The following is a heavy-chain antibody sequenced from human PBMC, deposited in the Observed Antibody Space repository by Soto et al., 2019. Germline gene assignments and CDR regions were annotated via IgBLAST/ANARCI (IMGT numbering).Heavy chain of an antibody. J-gene: IGHJ4*02. V-gene: IGHV3-23*01. CDR3: AKAADFWSGYNLDY. CDR1: GFTFSSYA. Sequence: GGSLRLSCAASGFTFSSYAMSLVRQAPGKGLEWVSAISGSGGSTYYADSVKGRFTISRDNSKNTLYLQMNSLRAEDTAVYYCAKAADFWSGYNLDYWGQGTLVTVSS. D-gene: IGHD3-3*01. CDR2: ISGSGGST.